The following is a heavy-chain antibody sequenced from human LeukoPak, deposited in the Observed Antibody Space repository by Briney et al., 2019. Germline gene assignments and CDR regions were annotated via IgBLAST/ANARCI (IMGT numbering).Heavy chain of an antibody. CDR1: GFTFSSYA. D-gene: IGHD3-3*01. V-gene: IGHV3-30-3*01. J-gene: IGHJ4*02. CDR2: ISYDGSNK. CDR3: ARVTLEAFDY. Sequence: GGSLRLSCAASGFTFSSYAMHWVRQAPGKGLEWVAVISYDGSNKYYADSMKGRFTISRDNSKNTLYLQMNSLRAEDTAVYYCARVTLEAFDYWGQGTLVTVSS.